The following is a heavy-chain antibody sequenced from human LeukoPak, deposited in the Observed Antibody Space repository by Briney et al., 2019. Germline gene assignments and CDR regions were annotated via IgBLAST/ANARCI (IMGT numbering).Heavy chain of an antibody. CDR3: ARDTSHDYGDY. Sequence: GGSLRLSCAASGFTFSDYYMSWIRRAPGKGLEWFSYISSSGSTIYYADSVKGRFTISRDNAKNSLYLQMNSLRAEDTAVYYCARDTSHDYGDYWGQGTLVTVSS. J-gene: IGHJ4*02. CDR2: ISSSGSTI. V-gene: IGHV3-11*04. CDR1: GFTFSDYY.